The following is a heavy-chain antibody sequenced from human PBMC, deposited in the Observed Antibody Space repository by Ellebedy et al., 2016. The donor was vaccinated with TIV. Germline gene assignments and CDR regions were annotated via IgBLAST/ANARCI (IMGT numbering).Heavy chain of an antibody. CDR1: GFTFSNHA. Sequence: GESLKISCAASGFTFSNHALSWVRQAPGQGLEWVSGISGSGDYANYADSVTGRFTISRDNSKNTLYLQMNSLRAEDTSLYFCAKREMIRDTIGAPIPAPLFDLWGHGTLVTVSS. CDR3: AKREMIRDTIGAPIPAPLFDL. V-gene: IGHV3-23*01. CDR2: ISGSGDYA. D-gene: IGHD1-26*01. J-gene: IGHJ4*01.